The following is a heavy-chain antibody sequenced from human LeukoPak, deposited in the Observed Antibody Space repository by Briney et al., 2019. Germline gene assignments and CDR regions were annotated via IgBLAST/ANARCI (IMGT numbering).Heavy chain of an antibody. D-gene: IGHD2-2*01. CDR2: ISYDGTIR. V-gene: IGHV3-30*18. CDR3: AKGGCSSTTCYLANP. J-gene: IGHJ5*02. CDR1: GLTFSSYG. Sequence: QTGGSLRLSCAASGLTFSSYGMHWVRQAPGKGLEWVAVISYDGTIRNYADSVKGRFTISRDNSKNTLYLQMNSLTAEDTALSYCAKGGCSSTTCYLANPWGQGALVTVSS.